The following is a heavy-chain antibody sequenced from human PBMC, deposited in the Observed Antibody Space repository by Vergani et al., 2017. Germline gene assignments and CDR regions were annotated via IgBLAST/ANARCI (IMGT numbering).Heavy chain of an antibody. V-gene: IGHV3-23*01. J-gene: IGHJ4*02. CDR1: GFTFSSHA. Sequence: EVQLLQSEGAVVQPGGSLRLSCVASGFTFSSHAMSWVRQSHGQGLEWVSSIKNTGDRTHYADSVKGRFTISRENSKNTLYLQMNSLGFEDPAVYYCGRGSDNYNWGQGTLVTVSS. CDR2: IKNTGDRT. CDR3: GRGSDNYN. D-gene: IGHD5-24*01.